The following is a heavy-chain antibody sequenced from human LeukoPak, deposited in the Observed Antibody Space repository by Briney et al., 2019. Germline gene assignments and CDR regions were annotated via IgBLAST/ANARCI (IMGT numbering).Heavy chain of an antibody. CDR3: ATQIFGVVRDLEC. CDR1: GYTFTSYY. CDR2: INPSGGST. J-gene: IGHJ4*02. D-gene: IGHD3-3*01. V-gene: IGHV1-46*01. Sequence: GASVKVSCKASGYTFTSYYMHWVRQAPGQGLEWMGIINPSGGSTSYAQKFQGRVTMTRDTSTSTVYMELSSLRSEDTAVYYCATQIFGVVRDLECWGQGTLVTVSS.